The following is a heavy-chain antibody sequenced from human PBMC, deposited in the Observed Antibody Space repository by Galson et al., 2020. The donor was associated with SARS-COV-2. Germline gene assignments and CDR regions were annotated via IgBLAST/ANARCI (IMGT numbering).Heavy chain of an antibody. J-gene: IGHJ4*02. V-gene: IGHV2-5*02. CDR3: AHVLYCGSGGYWGFDY. Sequence: SGPTLVKPTQTLTLTCTFSGFSLSSSGVGVGWIRQPPGKALEWLALIYWDDDEHYSPSLKSRLTITKATSKNQVVLTMTNMDPVDTGTYFCAHVLYCGSGGYWGFDYGGQGTRVIVSS. CDR1: GFSLSSSGVG. CDR2: IYWDDDE. D-gene: IGHD2-21*01.